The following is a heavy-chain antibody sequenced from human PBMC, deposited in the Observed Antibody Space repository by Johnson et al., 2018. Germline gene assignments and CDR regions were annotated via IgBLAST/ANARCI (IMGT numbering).Heavy chain of an antibody. J-gene: IGHJ3*02. CDR2: ISWNAGRS. V-gene: IGHV3-20*04. Sequence: VQLVESGGGVVRPGGSLRLSCVASGITIGRHAMSWIRQPPGKGLEWVSGISWNAGRSGYAGSVRGRFTISRDNAKSSLYLQMNSLRAEDTAVYYCAREYSGSSARPVDIWGQGAMVTVSS. CDR1: GITIGRHA. CDR3: AREYSGSSARPVDI. D-gene: IGHD6-6*01.